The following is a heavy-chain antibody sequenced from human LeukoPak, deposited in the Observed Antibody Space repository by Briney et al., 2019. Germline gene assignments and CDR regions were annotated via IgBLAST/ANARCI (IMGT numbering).Heavy chain of an antibody. CDR3: ARDFPGNTIFGHFDY. Sequence: PGGSLRLSCAASGFAFSNYVMHWVRQAPGKGLEWVAVISYDGSNIYYADSVKGRFTISRDSSMDTLYLQMNSLRAEDTAVYYCARDFPGNTIFGHFDYWGQGTLVTVSS. J-gene: IGHJ4*02. CDR2: ISYDGSNI. CDR1: GFAFSNYV. V-gene: IGHV3-30*01. D-gene: IGHD3-3*01.